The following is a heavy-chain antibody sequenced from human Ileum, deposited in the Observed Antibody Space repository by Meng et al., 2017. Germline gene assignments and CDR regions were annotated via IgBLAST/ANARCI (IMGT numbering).Heavy chain of an antibody. V-gene: IGHV4-4*02. CDR1: GGSISSSIW. Sequence: QVQLQESGPGRVKPSGTLALTCAVSGGSISSSIWWSWVRQPPEKGLEWIVEIHHSGTTNYSPSLKSRLTISVDKSKNQFSLKLQSVTAADTAVYFCARGVVSGSHYNTYWGQGILVTVSS. D-gene: IGHD3-10*01. J-gene: IGHJ4*02. CDR3: ARGVVSGSHYNTY. CDR2: IHHSGTT.